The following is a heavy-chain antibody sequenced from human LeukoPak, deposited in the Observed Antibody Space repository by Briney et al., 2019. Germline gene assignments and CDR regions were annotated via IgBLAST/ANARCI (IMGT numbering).Heavy chain of an antibody. Sequence: PGGSLRLSCAASGFTFSSYAMSWVRQAPGKGLEWVSAISGSGGSTYYADSVKGRFTISRDNSKNTLYLQMNSLRAEDTAVYYCAKGMATSTYYYYCMDVWGKGTTVTVSS. J-gene: IGHJ6*03. CDR2: ISGSGGST. V-gene: IGHV3-23*01. CDR1: GFTFSSYA. CDR3: AKGMATSTYYYYCMDV. D-gene: IGHD5-24*01.